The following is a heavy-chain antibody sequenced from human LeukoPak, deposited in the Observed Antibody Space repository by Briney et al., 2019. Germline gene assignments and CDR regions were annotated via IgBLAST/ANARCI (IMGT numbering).Heavy chain of an antibody. CDR2: IIPIFGTA. D-gene: IGHD6-6*01. CDR3: ARGEQLDRGSYYYYYYMDV. CDR1: GGTFSSYA. V-gene: IGHV1-69*05. Sequence: GASVKVSCKASGGTFSSYAISRVRQAPGQGLEWMGGIIPIFGTANYAQKFQGRVAITTDESTSTAYMELSSLRSEDTAVYYCARGEQLDRGSYYYYYYMDVWGKGTTVTVSS. J-gene: IGHJ6*03.